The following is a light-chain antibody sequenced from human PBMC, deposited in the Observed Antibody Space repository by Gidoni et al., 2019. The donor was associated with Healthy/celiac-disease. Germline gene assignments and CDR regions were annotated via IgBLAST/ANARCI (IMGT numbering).Light chain of an antibody. Sequence: QSALTQPPYASDSPGQPITISCTGTSSDVGSYNLLPWYQQHPGKAPKLMIYEGSKRPSGVSNRFSGSKSGNTASLTISGLQAEDEADYYCCSYAGSSTLVFGGGTKLTVL. J-gene: IGLJ2*01. CDR1: SSDVGSYNL. V-gene: IGLV2-23*01. CDR3: CSYAGSSTLV. CDR2: EGS.